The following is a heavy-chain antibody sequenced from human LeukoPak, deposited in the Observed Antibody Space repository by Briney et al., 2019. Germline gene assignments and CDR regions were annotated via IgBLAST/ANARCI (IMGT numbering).Heavy chain of an antibody. D-gene: IGHD4-11*01. CDR3: ARGHSNYGDYFDY. CDR2: ISGSGVST. V-gene: IGHV3-23*01. J-gene: IGHJ4*02. CDR1: GFTFSSYA. Sequence: GGSLRLSCAASGFTFSSYAMSWVRQAPGRGLEWVSAISGSGVSTYYADSVKGRFTISRDIFKNTLYLQMNSLRAEDTAVYYCARGHSNYGDYFDYWGQGTLVTVSS.